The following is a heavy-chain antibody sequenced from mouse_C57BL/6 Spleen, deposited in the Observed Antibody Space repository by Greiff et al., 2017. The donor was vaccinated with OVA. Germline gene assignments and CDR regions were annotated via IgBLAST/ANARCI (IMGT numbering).Heavy chain of an antibody. D-gene: IGHD1-1*01. Sequence: VQGVESGAELARPGASVKMSCKASGYTFTSYTMHWVKQRPGQGLEWIGYINPSSGYTKYNQKFKDKATLTADKSSSTAYMQLSSLTSEDSAVYYCAKGHYGSSDWYFDVWGTGTTVTVSS. CDR1: GYTFTSYT. V-gene: IGHV1-4*01. J-gene: IGHJ1*03. CDR3: AKGHYGSSDWYFDV. CDR2: INPSSGYT.